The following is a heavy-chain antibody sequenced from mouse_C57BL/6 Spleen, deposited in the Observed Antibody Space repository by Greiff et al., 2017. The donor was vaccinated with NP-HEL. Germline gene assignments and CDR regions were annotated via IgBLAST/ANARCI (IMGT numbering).Heavy chain of an antibody. V-gene: IGHV1-81*01. CDR2: LYPRSGNT. CDR3: AMCYDGSNYAMDY. D-gene: IGHD1-1*01. CDR1: GYTFTSYG. Sequence: QVQLKQSGAELARPGASVKLSCKASGYTFTSYGISWVKQRTGQGLEWIGELYPRSGNTYFNEKFKGKATLTADKSSSTAYLELRSLTSEDSAVYFCAMCYDGSNYAMDYWGQGTSVTVSS. J-gene: IGHJ4*01.